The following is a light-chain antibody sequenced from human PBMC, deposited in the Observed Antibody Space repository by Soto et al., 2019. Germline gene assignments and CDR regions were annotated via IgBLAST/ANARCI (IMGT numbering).Light chain of an antibody. V-gene: IGKV1-6*02. CDR3: LQDYNYPRT. J-gene: IGKJ1*01. Sequence: AIQITQSPFSLSASVGDRVTMTCRASQGIRKDLAWYQQKPGKAPKLLIYATSSLQSGVPSRFSGSGSGRDFTLTISSLQPEDFTTYYCLQDYNYPRTFGQGTKVDI. CDR2: ATS. CDR1: QGIRKD.